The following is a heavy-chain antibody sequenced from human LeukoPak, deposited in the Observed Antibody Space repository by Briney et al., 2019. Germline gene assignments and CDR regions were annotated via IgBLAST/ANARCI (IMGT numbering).Heavy chain of an antibody. CDR3: ARDHYYYGMDV. Sequence: GGSLRLSCAASGFTFDDYTMHWVRQPPGKGLEWVSLISWDGGSTYYADSVKGRFTISRDNAKNSLYLQMNSLRAEDTAVYYCARDHYYYGMDVWGQGTTVTVSS. CDR2: ISWDGGST. V-gene: IGHV3-43*01. J-gene: IGHJ6*02. CDR1: GFTFDDYT.